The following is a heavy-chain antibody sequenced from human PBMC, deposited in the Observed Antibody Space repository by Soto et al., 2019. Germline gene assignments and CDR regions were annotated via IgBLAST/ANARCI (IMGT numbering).Heavy chain of an antibody. CDR3: ARTDTVGYSPY. J-gene: IGHJ4*02. V-gene: IGHV4-39*07. CDR2: IYHSGTT. Sequence: SSSTLSLTCTVSGGSISSSSYYWGWIRQPPGKGLEWIGSIYHSGTTYYNPSLTSRVTISVDTSKNQFSLTLSSVTAADSAGYFCARTDTVGYSPYFGQGRLGTGSS. D-gene: IGHD2-21*01. CDR1: GGSISSSSYY.